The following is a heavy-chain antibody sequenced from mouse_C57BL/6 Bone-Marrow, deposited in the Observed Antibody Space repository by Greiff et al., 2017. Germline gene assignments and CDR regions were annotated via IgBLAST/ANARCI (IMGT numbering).Heavy chain of an antibody. D-gene: IGHD1-1*01. CDR1: GFTFSDYG. V-gene: IGHV5-17*01. CDR2: ISSGSSTI. J-gene: IGHJ2*01. CDR3: ARRITTVVAGFDY. Sequence: DVHLVESGGGLVKPGGSLKLSCAASGFTFSDYGMHWVRQAPEKGLEWVAYISSGSSTIYYADTVKGRFTISRDNAKNTLFLQMTSLRSEDTAMYYCARRITTVVAGFDYWGQGTTLTVAS.